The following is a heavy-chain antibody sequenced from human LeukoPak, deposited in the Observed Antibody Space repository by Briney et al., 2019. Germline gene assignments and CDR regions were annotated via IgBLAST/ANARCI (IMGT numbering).Heavy chain of an antibody. Sequence: SETLSLTCTVSGGSISSSSYYWGWIRQPPGKGLEWIGSIYYSGSTHYNPSLKSRVTISVDTSKNQFSLKLSSVTAADTAVYYCARTHSYGLPFFDYWGQGTLVTVSS. J-gene: IGHJ4*02. V-gene: IGHV4-39*01. D-gene: IGHD5-18*01. CDR1: GGSISSSSYY. CDR2: IYYSGST. CDR3: ARTHSYGLPFFDY.